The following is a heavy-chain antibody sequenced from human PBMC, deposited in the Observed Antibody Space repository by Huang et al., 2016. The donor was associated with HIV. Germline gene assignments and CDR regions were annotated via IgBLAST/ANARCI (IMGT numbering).Heavy chain of an antibody. CDR1: GYPFSAYF. Sequence: QVQLVQSGAEVKKPGASLKVSCKTSGYPFSAYFIHWVRQAPGQGLGGRGVISPITGDTFYAQKFQGRVTITRDTSIRTAYMELASLRPDDAAAYFCATDGGGGCNGGTCFPYWGQGTVVGVSS. CDR3: ATDGGGGCNGGTCFPY. J-gene: IGHJ4*02. V-gene: IGHV1-2*02. CDR2: ISPITGDT. D-gene: IGHD2-15*01.